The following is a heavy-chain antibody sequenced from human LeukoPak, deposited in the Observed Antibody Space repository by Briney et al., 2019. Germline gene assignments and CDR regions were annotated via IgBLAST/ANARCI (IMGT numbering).Heavy chain of an antibody. D-gene: IGHD6-13*01. J-gene: IGHJ4*02. Sequence: PSETLSPTCTVSGGSISSYYWSWIRQPPGKGLEWIGYIYYSGSTNYNPSLKSRVTISVDTSKNQFSLKLSSVTAADTAVYYCARSTRAAAEVDYWGQGTLVTVSS. CDR3: ARSTRAAAEVDY. CDR1: GGSISSYY. V-gene: IGHV4-59*01. CDR2: IYYSGST.